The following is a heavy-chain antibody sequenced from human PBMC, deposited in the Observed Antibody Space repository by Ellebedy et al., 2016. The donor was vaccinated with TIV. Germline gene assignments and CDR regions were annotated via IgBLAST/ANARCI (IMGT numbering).Heavy chain of an antibody. V-gene: IGHV5-51*01. CDR2: IYPGDSDT. CDR3: ARRMYYYGSGSYYKPGYYYYGMDV. CDR1: EYNFTSYW. J-gene: IGHJ6*02. D-gene: IGHD3-10*01. Sequence: GESLKISCKGSEYNFTSYWIAWVRQKPGKGLEWMGIIYPGDSDTRYSPSFQGQVTMSADRSFSTAYLQWSSLKASDTAVYYCARRMYYYGSGSYYKPGYYYYGMDVWGQGTTVTVSS.